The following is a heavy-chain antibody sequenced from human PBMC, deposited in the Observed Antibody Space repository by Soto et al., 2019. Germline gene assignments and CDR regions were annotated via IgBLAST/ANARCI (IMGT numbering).Heavy chain of an antibody. Sequence: PGGSLRLSCAASGFTFSDYYMSWIRQAPGKGLEWVSYISSSGSTIYYADSVKGRFTISRDNAKNSLYLQMNSLRAEDTAVYYCAGHDYGDYPTSDLDANWGQGTLVTVSS. CDR1: GFTFSDYY. CDR2: ISSSGSTI. J-gene: IGHJ4*02. CDR3: AGHDYGDYPTSDLDAN. D-gene: IGHD4-17*01. V-gene: IGHV3-11*01.